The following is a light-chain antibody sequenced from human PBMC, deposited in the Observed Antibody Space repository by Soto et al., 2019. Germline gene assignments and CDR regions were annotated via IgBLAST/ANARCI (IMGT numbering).Light chain of an antibody. V-gene: IGKV1-6*01. CDR1: QALSNY. CDR3: LQDINYPWT. Sequence: QSPSVLSASVGDTVTITCRASQALSNYLAWYQQKPGKAPDLLIYSASTLQSGVPSRFSGSGSGTDFTLAISSLQPEDSATYYCLQDINYPWTFGQGTKVDIK. CDR2: SAS. J-gene: IGKJ1*01.